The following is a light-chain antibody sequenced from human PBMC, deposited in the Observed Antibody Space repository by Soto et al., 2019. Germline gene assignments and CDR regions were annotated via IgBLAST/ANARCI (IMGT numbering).Light chain of an antibody. CDR2: GAS. CDR1: QSVSSN. J-gene: IGKJ1*01. Sequence: EIVMTKSPATLSVSPGERATLSCRASQSVSSNLAWYQQKPGQAPRLLIYGASSRATGIPNRFSGSGSGTDFTLTISRLEPEDFAVYYCQQYGNSPQTFGQGTMVDIK. V-gene: IGKV3-20*01. CDR3: QQYGNSPQT.